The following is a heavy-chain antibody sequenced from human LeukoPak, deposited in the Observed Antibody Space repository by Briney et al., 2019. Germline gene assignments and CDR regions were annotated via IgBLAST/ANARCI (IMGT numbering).Heavy chain of an antibody. J-gene: IGHJ3*02. V-gene: IGHV4-4*07. Sequence: SETLSLTCTVPGGSISSYYWSWIRQPAGKGLEWIGRIYTSGSTNYNPSLKSRVTMSVDTSKNQFSLKLSSVTAADTAVYYCARDVRIVGAAAFDIWGQGTMVTVSS. CDR2: IYTSGST. CDR3: ARDVRIVGAAAFDI. CDR1: GGSISSYY. D-gene: IGHD1-26*01.